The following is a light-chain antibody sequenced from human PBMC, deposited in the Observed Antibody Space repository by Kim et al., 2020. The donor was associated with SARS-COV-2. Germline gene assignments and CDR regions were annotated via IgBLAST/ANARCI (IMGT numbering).Light chain of an antibody. CDR1: QAIRNE. Sequence: ASTGDRITTTCRESQAIRNELGLYQQRPEKAPKVLIYAASTLQSGGSSRVSGSGSGTDFTPTISSLQPEDLATYYCLQDSRYPRTFGQGTKVDIK. CDR3: LQDSRYPRT. V-gene: IGKV1-6*01. J-gene: IGKJ1*01. CDR2: AAS.